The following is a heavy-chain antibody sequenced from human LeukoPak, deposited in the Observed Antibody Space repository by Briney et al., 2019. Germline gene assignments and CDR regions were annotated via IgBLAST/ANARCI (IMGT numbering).Heavy chain of an antibody. Sequence: GGSLRLSCAASGFTFSSYAMSWVRQAPGKGLEGVSAISGSGGSTYYADSVKGRFTISRDNSKNTLYLQMNSLRAEDTAVYYCAEYEAAAGYFDYWGQGTLVTVSS. CDR1: GFTFSSYA. D-gene: IGHD6-13*01. CDR2: ISGSGGST. J-gene: IGHJ4*02. CDR3: AEYEAAAGYFDY. V-gene: IGHV3-23*01.